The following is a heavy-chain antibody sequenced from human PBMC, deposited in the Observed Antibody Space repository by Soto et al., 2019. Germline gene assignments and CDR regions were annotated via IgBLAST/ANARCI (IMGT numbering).Heavy chain of an antibody. V-gene: IGHV1-69*13. Sequence: SVKVSCKASGGTFSSYATSWVRQAPGQGLEWMGGIIPIFGTADYAQKFQGRVTITADESTSTAYMELSSLRSEDTAVYYCASAGGLRFLEWLPWSHWGQGTTVTVSS. CDR3: ASAGGLRFLEWLPWSH. J-gene: IGHJ6*02. D-gene: IGHD3-3*01. CDR2: IIPIFGTA. CDR1: GGTFSSYA.